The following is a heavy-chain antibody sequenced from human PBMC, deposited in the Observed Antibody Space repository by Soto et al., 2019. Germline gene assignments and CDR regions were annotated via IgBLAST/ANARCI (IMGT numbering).Heavy chain of an antibody. CDR3: ARERGVVITFGGVIAFDY. Sequence: SVKVSCKASGGTFSSYAISWVRQAPGQGLEWMGGIIPIFGTANYAQKFQGRVTITADESTSTAYMELSSLRSEDTAVYYCARERGVVITFGGVIAFDYWGQGTLVTVSS. V-gene: IGHV1-69*13. J-gene: IGHJ4*02. D-gene: IGHD3-16*02. CDR2: IIPIFGTA. CDR1: GGTFSSYA.